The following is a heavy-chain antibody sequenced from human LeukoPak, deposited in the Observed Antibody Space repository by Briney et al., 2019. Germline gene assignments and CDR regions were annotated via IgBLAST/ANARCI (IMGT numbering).Heavy chain of an antibody. Sequence: SETLSLTSAVSAYSISSGYYWGWIRQPPGKGLEWIGSIYHSGSTYYNPSLKSRVTISVDTSKNQFSLKLTSVTAADTAVYYCARGPWSGYSHWGQGTLVTVSS. J-gene: IGHJ4*02. CDR3: ARGPWSGYSH. CDR1: AYSISSGYY. V-gene: IGHV4-38-2*01. CDR2: IYHSGST. D-gene: IGHD3-3*01.